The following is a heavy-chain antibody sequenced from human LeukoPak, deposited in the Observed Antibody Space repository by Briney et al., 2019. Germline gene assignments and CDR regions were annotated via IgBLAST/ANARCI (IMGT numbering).Heavy chain of an antibody. CDR2: IHYSGST. D-gene: IGHD3-10*01. J-gene: IGHJ4*02. CDR3: ARVRSAYNNLDN. V-gene: IGHV4-31*03. CDR1: GGSISSGGYY. Sequence: PSQTLSLTCSVSGGSISSGGYYWSWIRQHPGRDLEWIGYIHYSGSTFYNPSLKSRLTISVDTSKNQFSLRLSSVTAADTAVYYCARVRSAYNNLDNWGQGTLITVSS.